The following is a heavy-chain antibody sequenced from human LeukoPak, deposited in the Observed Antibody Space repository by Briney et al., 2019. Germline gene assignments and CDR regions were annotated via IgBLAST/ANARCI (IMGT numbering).Heavy chain of an antibody. CDR1: GGTFSSYA. Sequence: GASVKLSCKASGGTFSSYAISWVRQAPGQGLEWTGGIIPIFGTANYAQKFQGRVTITADKSTSTAYMELSSLRSEDTAVYYCAGGYCSGGSCYQPYYYYYMDVWGKGTTVTVSS. CDR2: IIPIFGTA. CDR3: AGGYCSGGSCYQPYYYYYMDV. J-gene: IGHJ6*03. D-gene: IGHD2-15*01. V-gene: IGHV1-69*06.